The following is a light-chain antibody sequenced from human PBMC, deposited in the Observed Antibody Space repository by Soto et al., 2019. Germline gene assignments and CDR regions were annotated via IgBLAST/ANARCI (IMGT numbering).Light chain of an antibody. CDR2: WAS. CDR3: QQYGSSPPIT. CDR1: QSVLYSSNNKNY. J-gene: IGKJ5*01. Sequence: DILMTHSPDSLAVSLGERATINCKSSQSVLYSSNNKNYLAWYQQKPGQPPKLLIYWASTRESGVPDRFSGSGSGTDFTLTTSRLEPEDFAVYYCQQYGSSPPITFGQGTRLE. V-gene: IGKV4-1*01.